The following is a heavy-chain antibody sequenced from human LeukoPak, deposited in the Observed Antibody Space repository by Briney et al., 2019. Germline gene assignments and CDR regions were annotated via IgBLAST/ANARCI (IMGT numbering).Heavy chain of an antibody. J-gene: IGHJ6*02. D-gene: IGHD2-15*01. V-gene: IGHV3-30*04. CDR1: GFTFSSYS. CDR2: ISYDGSNK. Sequence: GGSLRLSCAASGFTFSSYSMHWVRQAPGKGLEWVAVISYDGSNKYYADSVKGRFTISRDNSKNTLYLQMNSLRAEDTAVYYCARDPVAAWGGPYYYGMDVWGQGTTVTVSS. CDR3: ARDPVAAWGGPYYYGMDV.